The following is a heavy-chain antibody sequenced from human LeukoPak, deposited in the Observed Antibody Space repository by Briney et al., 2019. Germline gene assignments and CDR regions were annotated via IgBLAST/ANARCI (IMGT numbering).Heavy chain of an antibody. CDR2: IYTSGNT. J-gene: IGHJ5*02. CDR3: ARAYSSSWYWNWFDP. CDR1: GDSIGSDSYY. V-gene: IGHV4-61*02. Sequence: SETLSLTCTVSGDSIGSDSYYWSWIRQPAGKGLEWIGRIYTSGNTNYNPSLKSRVTISVDTSKNQFSLKVSSVNAADTAVYYCARAYSSSWYWNWFDPWGQGTLVTVSS. D-gene: IGHD6-13*01.